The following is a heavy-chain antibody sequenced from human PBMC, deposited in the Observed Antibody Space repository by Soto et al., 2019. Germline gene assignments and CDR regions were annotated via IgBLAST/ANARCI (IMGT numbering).Heavy chain of an antibody. CDR2: ISYDGSNK. Sequence: VQLVESGGGLVQPGRSLRLSCAASGFTFSSYGMHWVRQAPGKGLEWVAVISYDGSNKYYAYSVKGRVTISRDNYKNTLYLQMNSLRAEDTAVYYFAKAGGDYDQPNFDYWGQGTLVTVSS. CDR3: AKAGGDYDQPNFDY. CDR1: GFTFSSYG. V-gene: IGHV3-30*18. J-gene: IGHJ4*02. D-gene: IGHD4-17*01.